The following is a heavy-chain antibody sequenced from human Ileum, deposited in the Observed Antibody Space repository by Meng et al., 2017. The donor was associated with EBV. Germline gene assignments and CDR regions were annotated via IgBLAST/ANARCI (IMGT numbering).Heavy chain of an antibody. Sequence: VQLQVPGQRLWRPSGSLYLTWTCSGDSFSGSYLWSWVRQSPENGLEWIGEVYPSGTPYYNPSLKSRVTISLDKSRNQFSLNLIHVTAADAAVYYCARDAFQYASGIPAHWGQGTLVTVSS. CDR1: GDSFSGSYL. V-gene: IGHV4-4*02. CDR2: VYPSGTP. CDR3: ARDAFQYASGIPAH. D-gene: IGHD3-16*01. J-gene: IGHJ4*02.